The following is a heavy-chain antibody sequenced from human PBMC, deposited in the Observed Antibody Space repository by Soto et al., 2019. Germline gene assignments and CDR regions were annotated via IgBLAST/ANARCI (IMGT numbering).Heavy chain of an antibody. CDR3: ARGILYDILTGYSPMDV. CDR1: GGSISSYY. Sequence: PSETLSLTCTVSGGSISSYYWSWIRQPPGKGLEWIGYIYYSGSTNYNPSLKSRVTISVDTSKNQFSLKLSSVTAADTAVYYCARGILYDILTGYSPMDVWGKGTTVTVSS. V-gene: IGHV4-59*01. CDR2: IYYSGST. D-gene: IGHD3-9*01. J-gene: IGHJ6*03.